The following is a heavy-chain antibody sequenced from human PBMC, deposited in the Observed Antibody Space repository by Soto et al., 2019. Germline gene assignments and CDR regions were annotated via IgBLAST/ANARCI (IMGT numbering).Heavy chain of an antibody. D-gene: IGHD7-27*01. Sequence: ASVKVSCKASGYTFTFSYMYFVRQAPGQGLEWMGWINPNSGGTNYAQKFQGWVTLPRDTSISTAYMELSRLRSDDTAVYYCARGPFSSGENRSLDYWGQGTLVTVSS. J-gene: IGHJ4*02. CDR3: ARGPFSSGENRSLDY. CDR2: INPNSGGT. CDR1: GYTFTFSY. V-gene: IGHV1-2*04.